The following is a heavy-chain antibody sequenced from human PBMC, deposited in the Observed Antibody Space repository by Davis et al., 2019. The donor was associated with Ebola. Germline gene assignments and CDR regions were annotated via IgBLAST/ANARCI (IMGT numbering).Heavy chain of an antibody. CDR2: IYYSGST. J-gene: IGHJ6*02. Sequence: MPSETLSLTCTVSGGSVSSGSYYWSWLRQPPGKGLEWIGYIYYSGSTNYNPSLKSRVTISVDTSKNQFSLKLSSVTAEDTAVYYCARDAGYSITVPYYYGMDVWGQGTTVTVSS. CDR1: GGSVSSGSYY. V-gene: IGHV4-61*01. D-gene: IGHD6-13*01. CDR3: ARDAGYSITVPYYYGMDV.